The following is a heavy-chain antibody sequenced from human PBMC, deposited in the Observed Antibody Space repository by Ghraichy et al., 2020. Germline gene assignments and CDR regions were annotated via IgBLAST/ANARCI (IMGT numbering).Heavy chain of an antibody. V-gene: IGHV3-30*02. CDR1: GFTFSNYG. Sequence: GVSLRLSCAASGFTFSNYGMHWVRQAPGKGLEWVALLRFDGYNKYYADSVKGRFTISRDTSKNTLYLQMNSLRVEDTAVYYCAKNGGSAVPAAYNWFDPWGQGALVTVSS. D-gene: IGHD2-2*01. J-gene: IGHJ5*02. CDR2: LRFDGYNK. CDR3: AKNGGSAVPAAYNWFDP.